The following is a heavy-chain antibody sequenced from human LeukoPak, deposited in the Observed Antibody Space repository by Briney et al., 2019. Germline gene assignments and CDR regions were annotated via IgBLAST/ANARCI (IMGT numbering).Heavy chain of an antibody. Sequence: GGSLRLSCVASGFTLSSHVMHWVRQAPGKGLEWVALISSDGTTKYNADSVGGRFTISRDTSMDTLYLQMNSLRVDDTSVYYCARGILSPRSVAFDVWGQGTMVTVS. D-gene: IGHD3-3*01. J-gene: IGHJ3*01. CDR2: ISSDGTTK. CDR3: ARGILSPRSVAFDV. CDR1: GFTLSSHV. V-gene: IGHV3-30-3*01.